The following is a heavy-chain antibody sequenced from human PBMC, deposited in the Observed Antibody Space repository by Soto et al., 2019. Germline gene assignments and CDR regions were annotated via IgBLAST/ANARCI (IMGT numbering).Heavy chain of an antibody. J-gene: IGHJ4*02. CDR3: ARAVSGSGFYFDY. Sequence: QVQLVESGGGLVKPGGSLRLSCAASGFTFSDYYMSWMRQAPGKEVEWVSYISTSGRTIFYADSVKGRFTISRDNSKNSLYLQMNSLRVEDTAVYYCARAVSGSGFYFDYWGQGTLLTVSS. V-gene: IGHV3-11*01. CDR2: ISTSGRTI. D-gene: IGHD6-19*01. CDR1: GFTFSDYY.